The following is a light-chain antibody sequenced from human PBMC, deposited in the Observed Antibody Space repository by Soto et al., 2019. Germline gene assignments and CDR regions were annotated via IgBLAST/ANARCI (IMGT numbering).Light chain of an antibody. Sequence: QSALTQPPSASGSPVQSVAISCTGASSDVNGYDFVSWYQQHPGKAPRLVMYEVTKRPSGIADRFSGSKSGNTASLTVSGLQAEGEADYYCSSYAGNRHFYVFGRGTKVRVL. CDR2: EVT. CDR1: SSDVNGYDF. J-gene: IGLJ1*01. CDR3: SSYAGNRHFYV. V-gene: IGLV2-8*01.